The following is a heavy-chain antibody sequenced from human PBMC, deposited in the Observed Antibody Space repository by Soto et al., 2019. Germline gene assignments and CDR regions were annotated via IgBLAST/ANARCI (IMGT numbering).Heavy chain of an antibody. J-gene: IGHJ4*02. D-gene: IGHD1-26*01. Sequence: GGSLRLSCAASGFTFSSDSMNWVRQAPGKGLEWVSSISSSSSYIYYADSVKGRFTISRDNAKNSLYLQMNSLRAEDTAVYYCARGGSGSFHSYFDYWGQGTLVTVSS. CDR2: ISSSSSYI. CDR1: GFTFSSDS. CDR3: ARGGSGSFHSYFDY. V-gene: IGHV3-21*01.